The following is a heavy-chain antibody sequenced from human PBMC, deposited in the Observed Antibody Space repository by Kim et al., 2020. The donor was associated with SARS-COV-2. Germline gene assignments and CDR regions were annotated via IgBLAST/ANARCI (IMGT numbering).Heavy chain of an antibody. CDR3: ARFLGIAVGGAFDY. Sequence: DTGKGRITISRDNSTNTLYLQMNSPGAEDTAVYYCARFLGIAVGGAFDYWGQGTLVTVSS. V-gene: IGHV3-30*07. D-gene: IGHD6-19*01. J-gene: IGHJ4*02.